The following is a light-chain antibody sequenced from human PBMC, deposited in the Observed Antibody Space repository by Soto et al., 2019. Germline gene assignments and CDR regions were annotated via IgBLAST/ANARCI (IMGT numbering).Light chain of an antibody. J-gene: IGLJ3*02. CDR1: NIVSKS. CDR2: DVN. V-gene: IGLV3-21*02. CDR3: QVWHGPADQWV. Sequence: SYVLTQPPSMSVAPGQTARITCGGDNIVSKSVHWYQQRPGQAPVLVVYDVNDRPSGIPERFSGSNSGNTAILTITRVEAGDDADYYCQVWHGPADQWVFGGGTQLTVL.